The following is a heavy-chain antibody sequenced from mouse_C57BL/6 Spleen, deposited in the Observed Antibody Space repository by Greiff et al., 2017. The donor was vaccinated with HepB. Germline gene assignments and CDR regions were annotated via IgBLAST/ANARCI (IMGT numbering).Heavy chain of an antibody. D-gene: IGHD1-1*01. J-gene: IGHJ2*01. V-gene: IGHV1-69*01. CDR1: GYTFTSYW. CDR3: ARSGGSSFDY. Sequence: QQSGAELVMPGASVKLSCKASGYTFTSYWMHWVKQRPGQGLEWIGEIDPSDSYTNYNQKFKGKSTLTVDKSSSTAYMQLSSLTSEDSAVYYCARSGGSSFDYWGQGTTLTVSS. CDR2: IDPSDSYT.